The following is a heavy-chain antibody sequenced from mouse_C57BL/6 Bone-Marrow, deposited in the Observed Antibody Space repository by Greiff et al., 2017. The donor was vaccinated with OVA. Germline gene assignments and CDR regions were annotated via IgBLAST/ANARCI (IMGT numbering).Heavy chain of an antibody. V-gene: IGHV5-6*01. D-gene: IGHD1-1*01. Sequence: EVKLVESGGDLVKPGGSLKLSCAASGFTFSSYGMSWVRQTPDKRLEWVATISSGGSYTYYPDSVKGRCTISRDNAKNTLYLQMSSLKSEDTAMYYCARHTTTVVAPNAMDYWGQGTSVTVSS. CDR3: ARHTTTVVAPNAMDY. J-gene: IGHJ4*01. CDR1: GFTFSSYG. CDR2: ISSGGSYT.